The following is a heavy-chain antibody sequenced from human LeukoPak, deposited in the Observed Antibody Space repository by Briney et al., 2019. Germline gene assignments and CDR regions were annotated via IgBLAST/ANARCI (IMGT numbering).Heavy chain of an antibody. Sequence: GGSLRLSCSASGFTFSSYSMNWVRQAPGKGLEWVSYISGSSSTIYYADSVKGRFTISRDNAKNSLSLQMNSLRAEDTAVYYCARAITIFGVVPNNWFDPWGQGTLVTVSS. CDR1: GFTFSSYS. CDR2: ISGSSSTI. D-gene: IGHD3-3*01. J-gene: IGHJ5*02. V-gene: IGHV3-48*01. CDR3: ARAITIFGVVPNNWFDP.